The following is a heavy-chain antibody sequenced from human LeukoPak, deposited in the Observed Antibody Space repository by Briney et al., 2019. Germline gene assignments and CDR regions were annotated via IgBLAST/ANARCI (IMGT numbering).Heavy chain of an antibody. CDR1: GFRFSDTY. J-gene: IGHJ4*02. D-gene: IGHD5-24*01. V-gene: IGHV3-15*01. CDR2: IKSKPSGETT. CDR3: TTSDGRDDN. Sequence: PGGSLRLSCAGSGFRFSDTYMSWVRQAPGKGLEWVGRIKSKPSGETTQYAAHVNGRFTISRDDSKSTLHLQMNALKTEDTALYYCTTSDGRDDNWGQGTLVTVSS.